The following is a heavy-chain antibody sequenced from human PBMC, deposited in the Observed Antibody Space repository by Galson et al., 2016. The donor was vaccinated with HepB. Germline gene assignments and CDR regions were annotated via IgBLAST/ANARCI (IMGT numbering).Heavy chain of an antibody. CDR3: ARQTTGTAIFDY. J-gene: IGHJ4*02. Sequence: SLRLSCAASGFTVSTNYINWVRQAPGKGLEWVSIIYSGGSTYYADSVRGRFIISRDNSKNTVYLQVNSLRAEDTAVYYCARQTTGTAIFDYWGQGTLVTVSS. D-gene: IGHD4-17*01. CDR2: IYSGGST. V-gene: IGHV3-66*04. CDR1: GFTVSTNY.